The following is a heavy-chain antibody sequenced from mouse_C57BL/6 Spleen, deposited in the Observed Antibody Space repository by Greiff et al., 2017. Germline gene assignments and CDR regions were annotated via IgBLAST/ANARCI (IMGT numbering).Heavy chain of an antibody. J-gene: IGHJ2*01. V-gene: IGHV1-55*01. CDR1: GYTFTSYW. CDR2: IYPGSGST. CDR3: ARPGDERYYFYY. D-gene: IGHD1-1*01. Sequence: VQLQQPGAELVKPGASVKLSCKASGYTFTSYWITWVKQRPGQGLEWIGDIYPGSGSTNYNEKFKSKATLTVDTSSSTAYMQLSSLTSEDSAVYDCARPGDERYYFYYWGQGTTLTVSS.